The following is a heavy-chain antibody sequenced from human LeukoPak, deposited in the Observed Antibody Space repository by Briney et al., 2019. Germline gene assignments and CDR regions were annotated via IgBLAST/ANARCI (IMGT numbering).Heavy chain of an antibody. D-gene: IGHD6-19*01. CDR3: VRRRGRYPVDY. CDR1: GGSISSSSYY. CDR2: IYYTGST. J-gene: IGHJ4*02. V-gene: IGHV4-39*01. Sequence: SGTLSLTCTVSGGSISSSSYYWGWIRQPPGKGLEWIGTIYYTGSTYYNPSLKSRVTISVDTSKNQCSLKVTSVTAADTAVYYCVRRRGRYPVDYWGQGTLVTVSS.